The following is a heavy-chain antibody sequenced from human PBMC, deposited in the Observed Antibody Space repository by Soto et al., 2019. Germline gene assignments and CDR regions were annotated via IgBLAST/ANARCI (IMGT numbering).Heavy chain of an antibody. CDR1: GFTFSSYA. CDR3: AKQEGWWFQKNPNWFDP. CDR2: ISGSGGST. V-gene: IGHV3-23*01. D-gene: IGHD2-15*01. Sequence: PGGSLRLSCSASGFTFSSYAMSWVRQAPGKGLEWVSAISGSGGSTYYADSVKGRFTISRDNSKNTLYLQMNSLRAEDTAVYYCAKQEGWWFQKNPNWFDPWGQGTLVTVSS. J-gene: IGHJ5*02.